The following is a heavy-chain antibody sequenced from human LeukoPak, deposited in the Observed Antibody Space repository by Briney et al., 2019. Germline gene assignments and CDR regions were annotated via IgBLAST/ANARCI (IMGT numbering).Heavy chain of an antibody. Sequence: SETLSLTCTVSGDSISSYYWSWIRQPAGKGLEWIGRIYTSGSTNYNPSLKSRVTISVDTSKNQFSLKLSSVTAADTAVYYCARADGQNYYYYYMDVWGKGTTVTVSS. V-gene: IGHV4-4*07. CDR1: GDSISSYY. CDR2: IYTSGST. J-gene: IGHJ6*03. CDR3: ARADGQNYYYYYMDV. D-gene: IGHD5-24*01.